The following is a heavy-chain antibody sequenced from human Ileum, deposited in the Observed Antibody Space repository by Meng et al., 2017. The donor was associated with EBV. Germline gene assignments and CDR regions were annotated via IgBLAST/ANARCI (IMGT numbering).Heavy chain of an antibody. CDR3: ASSDYYRSDY. CDR2: TSHSGST. Sequence: QVQLQESGAGWVKPSEALSLTCAVSGGSISRSDWWSWVRQPPGKGLEWIGETSHSGSTNYSPSLKSRVTISLDKSKNQLSLKLNSVTAADTAVYYCASSDYYRSDYWGQGTLVTVSS. D-gene: IGHD3-22*01. V-gene: IGHV4-4*02. J-gene: IGHJ4*02. CDR1: GGSISRSDW.